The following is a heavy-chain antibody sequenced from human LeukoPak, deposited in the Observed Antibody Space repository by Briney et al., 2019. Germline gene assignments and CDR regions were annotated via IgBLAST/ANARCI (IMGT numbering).Heavy chain of an antibody. V-gene: IGHV1-2*02. CDR2: INPHSGGT. CDR3: AREGVIGDGYNFFDH. CDR1: GYPFIGYY. J-gene: IGHJ4*02. D-gene: IGHD5-24*01. Sequence: ASVKVSCKASGYPFIGYYMHWVRQAPGQGLEWMGWINPHSGGTNSEQNFQGRVTMSRDTSISTVYMELSRLRSDDTALYYCAREGVIGDGYNFFDHWGQGTLVTVSS.